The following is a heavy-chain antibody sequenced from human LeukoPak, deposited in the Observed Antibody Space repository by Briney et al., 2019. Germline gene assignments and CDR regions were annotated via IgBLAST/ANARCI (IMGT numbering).Heavy chain of an antibody. Sequence: SETLSLTCAVYGGSFSGYYWSWIRQPPGKGLEWIGEINHSGSTNYNPSLKSRVTISVDTSKNQFSLKLSSVTAADTAVYYCARRDWALFDYWGQGTLVTVSS. CDR3: ARRDWALFDY. CDR1: GGSFSGYY. CDR2: INHSGST. D-gene: IGHD5-24*01. J-gene: IGHJ4*02. V-gene: IGHV4-34*01.